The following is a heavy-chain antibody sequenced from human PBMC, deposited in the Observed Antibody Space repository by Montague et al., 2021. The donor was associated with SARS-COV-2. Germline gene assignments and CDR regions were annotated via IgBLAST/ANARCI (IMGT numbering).Heavy chain of an antibody. D-gene: IGHD3-9*01. CDR1: GGSISSYY. CDR3: ARHKCFDGLLISKVGYYCMDV. CDR2: IYYSGST. J-gene: IGHJ6*02. V-gene: IGHV4-59*08. Sequence: SETLSLTCAVSGGSISSYYWGWIRQPPGKGLEWIGYIYYSGSTNXNPSLKSRVTISVDTSKNQFSLNLGSVTAADTAVYYCARHKCFDGLLISKVGYYCMDVWGQGTTVTVSS.